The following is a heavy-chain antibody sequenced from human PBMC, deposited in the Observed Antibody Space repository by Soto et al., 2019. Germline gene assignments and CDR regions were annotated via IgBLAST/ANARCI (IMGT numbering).Heavy chain of an antibody. CDR1: GGTFSSYA. V-gene: IGHV1-69*13. D-gene: IGHD2-15*01. CDR3: ARDYCSGGSCYPGHDAFDI. J-gene: IGHJ3*02. CDR2: IIPIFGTA. Sequence: SVKVSCKASGGTFSSYASSWVRQAPGQGLEWMGGIIPIFGTANYAQKFQGRVTITADESTSTAYMELSSLRSEDTAVYYCARDYCSGGSCYPGHDAFDIWGQGTMVTVSS.